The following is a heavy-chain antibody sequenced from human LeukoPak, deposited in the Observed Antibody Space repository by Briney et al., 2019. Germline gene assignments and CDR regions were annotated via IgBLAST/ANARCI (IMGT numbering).Heavy chain of an antibody. CDR3: ARETSCSSTSCSHDY. CDR1: GYTFTGYY. J-gene: IGHJ4*02. V-gene: IGHV1-2*02. CDR2: ISPNTGGT. Sequence: EASVTVSCKASGYTFTGYYLHWVRQAPGQGLEWMGWISPNTGGTNYAQNFQGRVTMTSDTSISTAYMELSRLRSDDTAVYYCARETSCSSTSCSHDYWGQGTLVTVSS. D-gene: IGHD2-2*01.